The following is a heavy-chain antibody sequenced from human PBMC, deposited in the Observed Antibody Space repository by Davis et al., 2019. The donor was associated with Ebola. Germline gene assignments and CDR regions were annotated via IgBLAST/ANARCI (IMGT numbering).Heavy chain of an antibody. CDR1: GGSITSGGYS. V-gene: IGHV4-30-2*01. Sequence: SETLSLTCAVSGGSITSGGYSWSWTRQPPGKGLEWIGYIYHSGTTYYNPSLKSRVTISVDRSKNQFSLKLSSVTAADTAVYYCARGFGWARSYYNDPLYWYFDLWGRGTLVTVSS. CDR3: ARGFGWARSYYNDPLYWYFDL. J-gene: IGHJ2*01. CDR2: IYHSGTT. D-gene: IGHD3-10*01.